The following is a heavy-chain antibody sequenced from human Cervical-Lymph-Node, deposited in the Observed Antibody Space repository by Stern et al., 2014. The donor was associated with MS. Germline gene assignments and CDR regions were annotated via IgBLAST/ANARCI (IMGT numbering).Heavy chain of an antibody. CDR1: GYTFTHFN. Sequence: QVQLVESGAEVKKPGASVKVSCKASGYTFTHFNTHWVRQAPGQGLEWMGRISPHTGGARSAEKLQGRVTMTRDTSITTAYMELDRLTSDDTAVYYCATHGGSSFQMDVWGQGTTVTVSS. CDR3: ATHGGSSFQMDV. CDR2: ISPHTGGA. V-gene: IGHV1-2*06. D-gene: IGHD6-13*01. J-gene: IGHJ6*02.